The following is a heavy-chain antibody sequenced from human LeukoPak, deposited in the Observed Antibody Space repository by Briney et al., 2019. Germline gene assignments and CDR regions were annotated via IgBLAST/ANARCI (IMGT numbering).Heavy chain of an antibody. J-gene: IGHJ4*02. CDR3: ARVSGYHWESFYDY. Sequence: PGGSLRLSCAASGFTFSSYGMHWVRQAPGKGLEWVTFIRYDGSNKYYADSVKGRFTISRDNSKNTLFLQMNSLRAEDTAVYYCARVSGYHWESFYDYWGQGTLVTVSS. CDR1: GFTFSSYG. D-gene: IGHD5-12*01. V-gene: IGHV3-30*02. CDR2: IRYDGSNK.